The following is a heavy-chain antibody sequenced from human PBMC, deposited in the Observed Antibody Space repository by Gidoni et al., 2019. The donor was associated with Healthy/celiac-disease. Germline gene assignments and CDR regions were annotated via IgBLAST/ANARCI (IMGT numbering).Heavy chain of an antibody. CDR3: AREGARPRRGMDV. Sequence: EVQLVQSGAEVKKPGESLQISCKGSGYSFTTYWIGWVRQMPGKGLEWMGIIYPGDSETRYNPSFQGQVTISADKSIGAAYLQWSSLKASDTAMYYCAREGARPRRGMDVWGQGTTVTVSS. CDR1: GYSFTTYW. J-gene: IGHJ6*02. V-gene: IGHV5-51*03. D-gene: IGHD6-6*01. CDR2: IYPGDSET.